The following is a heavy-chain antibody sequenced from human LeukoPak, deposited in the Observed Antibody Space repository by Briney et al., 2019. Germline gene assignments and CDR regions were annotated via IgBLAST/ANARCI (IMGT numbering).Heavy chain of an antibody. CDR2: ISGSGGST. J-gene: IGHJ4*02. CDR1: GFTFSSYA. D-gene: IGHD3-22*01. V-gene: IGHV3-23*01. CDR3: AKDRTPYYDSSGYEFHFDY. Sequence: GGSLRLSCAASGFTFSSYAMSWVRQAPGKGLEWVSAISGSGGSTYYADSVKGRFTISRDNSKNTLYLQMNSLRAEDTAVYYCAKDRTPYYDSSGYEFHFDYWGQGTLVTVSS.